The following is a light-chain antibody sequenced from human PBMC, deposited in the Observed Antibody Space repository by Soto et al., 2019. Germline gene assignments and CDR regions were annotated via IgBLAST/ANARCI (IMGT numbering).Light chain of an antibody. V-gene: IGKV3-20*01. CDR3: QQYNYSPLT. J-gene: IGKJ4*01. CDR1: QSVSSTY. Sequence: EIVLTQSPGTLSLSPGERATLSCRASQSVSSTYIAWYQQKFGKAPRLLIYGASSRATGIPDRFSGSGSGTDFTLTISRLEPEDFAVYYCQQYNYSPLTFGGGTKVEIK. CDR2: GAS.